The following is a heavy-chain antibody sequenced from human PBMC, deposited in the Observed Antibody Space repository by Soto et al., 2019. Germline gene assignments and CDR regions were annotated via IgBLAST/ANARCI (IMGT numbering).Heavy chain of an antibody. D-gene: IGHD3-3*02. CDR2: IFYLGSS. Sequence: PSETLCLTCTVSGDSIISSDFYWGWVRQPPGKGLEWIGSIFYLGSSYYNPSLKSRVTMSVDTSKTQFSLRLRSVTAADTALYFCAILSLALRNHNWFDPWGQGIMVPVSS. J-gene: IGHJ5*02. V-gene: IGHV4-39*01. CDR3: AILSLALRNHNWFDP. CDR1: GDSIISSDFY.